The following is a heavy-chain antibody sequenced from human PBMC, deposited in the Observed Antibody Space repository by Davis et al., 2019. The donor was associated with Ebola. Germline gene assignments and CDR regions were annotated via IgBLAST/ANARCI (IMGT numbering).Heavy chain of an antibody. CDR1: GFTFSGYT. V-gene: IGHV3-21*01. CDR2: ISSSSSYI. CDR3: ARDMVHEY. Sequence: PGGSLRLSCAASGFTFSGYTMHWVRQAPGKGLVWVSSISSSSSYIYYADSVKGRFTISRDNAKNSLYLQMNSLRAEDTAVYYCARDMVHEYWGQGTLVTVSS. D-gene: IGHD3-10*01. J-gene: IGHJ4*02.